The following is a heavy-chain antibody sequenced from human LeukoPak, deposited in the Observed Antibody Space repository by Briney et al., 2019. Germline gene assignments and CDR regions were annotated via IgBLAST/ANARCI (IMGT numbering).Heavy chain of an antibody. CDR3: ARGRFLDAFDI. V-gene: IGHV4-59*01. CDR1: GGSTSRYY. D-gene: IGHD3-3*01. CDR2: IYYSGSNSGST. J-gene: IGHJ3*02. Sequence: SETLSLTCTVSGGSTSRYYWSWIRQPPEKGLEWIGYIYYSGSNSGSTNYNPSLKSRVTISVDTSKNQFALKLSSVTAADTAVYYCARGRFLDAFDIWGQGTMVTVSS.